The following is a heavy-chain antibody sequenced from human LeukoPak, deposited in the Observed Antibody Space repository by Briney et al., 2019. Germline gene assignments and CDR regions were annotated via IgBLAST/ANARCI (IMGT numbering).Heavy chain of an antibody. Sequence: SETLSLTCAVYGGSFSGYYWSWIRQPPGKGLEWIGEINHSGSTNYNPSLKGRVTISVDTSKIQFSLKLSSVTAADTAVYYCARGARSTMVRGHEGGVYGMDVWGKGTTVTVSS. J-gene: IGHJ6*04. D-gene: IGHD3-10*01. CDR2: INHSGST. CDR1: GGSFSGYY. V-gene: IGHV4-34*01. CDR3: ARGARSTMVRGHEGGVYGMDV.